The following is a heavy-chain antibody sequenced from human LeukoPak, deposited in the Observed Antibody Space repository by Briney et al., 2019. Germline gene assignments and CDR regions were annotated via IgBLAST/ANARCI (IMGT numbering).Heavy chain of an antibody. Sequence: SETLSLTCTVSGNSISNSYWSWIRQSPGKGLECIGYIYYTGSTNYNPSLKSRVTISVDTSKNQFSLNLSSVTAADTAVYYCARGVVGAGEDYFDYWGQGTQVSVSS. J-gene: IGHJ4*02. D-gene: IGHD1-26*01. CDR1: GNSISNSY. V-gene: IGHV4-59*01. CDR2: IYYTGST. CDR3: ARGVVGAGEDYFDY.